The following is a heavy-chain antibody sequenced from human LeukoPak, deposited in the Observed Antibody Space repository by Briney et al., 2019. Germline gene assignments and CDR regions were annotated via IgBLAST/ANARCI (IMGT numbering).Heavy chain of an antibody. V-gene: IGHV3-23*01. CDR1: GFTFSSYA. CDR2: ISGSGGST. Sequence: PGGSLRLSCAASGFTFSSYAMSWVRQAPGKGLEWVSAISGSGGSTYYADSVKGRFTISRDNSKNTLYLQMNSLRAEDTAVYYCAKAFYCSSTSCYEYYYYYMDVWGKGTTVTVSS. CDR3: AKAFYCSSTSCYEYYYYYMDV. J-gene: IGHJ6*03. D-gene: IGHD2-2*01.